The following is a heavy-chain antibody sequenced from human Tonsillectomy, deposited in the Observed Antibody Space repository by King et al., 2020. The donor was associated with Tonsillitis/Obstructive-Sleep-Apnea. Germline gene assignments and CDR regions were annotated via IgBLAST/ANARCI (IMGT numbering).Heavy chain of an antibody. J-gene: IGHJ2*01. CDR2: IYYSGRT. CDR3: ARTFRTGGYWYFDL. CDR1: GASISSATYY. V-gene: IGHV4-31*03. D-gene: IGHD7-27*01. Sequence: QVQLQESGPGLVKPSQTLSLTCTVSGASISSATYYWSWIRHHPGKGLEWIGYIYYSGRTYYNPSLKSRVTMSVDTSKNQFSLKLSSVTAADTAVYYCARTFRTGGYWYFDLWGRGTLVTVSS.